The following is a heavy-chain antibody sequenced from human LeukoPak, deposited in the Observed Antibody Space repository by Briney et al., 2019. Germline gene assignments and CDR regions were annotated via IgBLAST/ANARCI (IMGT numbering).Heavy chain of an antibody. V-gene: IGHV3-7*04. CDR3: ARDEPNLYSGSLG. J-gene: IGHJ4*02. D-gene: IGHD1-26*01. CDR2: IKQDGSEK. CDR1: GFTFSNYW. Sequence: GGSLRLSCAASGFTFSNYWMNWVRQAPGKGLEWVANIKQDGSEKHCVDSVKGRFTISRDNAKNSLYLQMNSLRAEDTAVYYCARDEPNLYSGSLGWGQGTLVTVSS.